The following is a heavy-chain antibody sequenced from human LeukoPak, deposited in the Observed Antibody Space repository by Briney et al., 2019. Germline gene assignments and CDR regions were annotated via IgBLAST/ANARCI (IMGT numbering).Heavy chain of an antibody. CDR2: IRQDGNEN. CDR3: ASQMGVGTAVGDAFDI. CDR1: GFTFSLYW. J-gene: IGHJ3*02. D-gene: IGHD5-18*01. V-gene: IGHV3-7*01. Sequence: PGGSLRLSCAASGFTFSLYWMTWVRQAPGKGLEWVANIRQDGNENNFVDSVKGRFTISRDNAKNSLFLHMNNLRVEDTAVYYCASQMGVGTAVGDAFDIWGQGTMVSVSS.